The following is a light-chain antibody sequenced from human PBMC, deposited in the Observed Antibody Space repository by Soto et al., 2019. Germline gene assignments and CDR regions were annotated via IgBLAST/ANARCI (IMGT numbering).Light chain of an antibody. J-gene: IGKJ3*01. CDR1: QRVNNNY. V-gene: IGKV3-20*01. CDR2: GAS. Sequence: EIVLTQSPGTLSLSPGERATLSCRASQRVNNNYVAWYQQKAGQAPSLLIYGASSRATGIPDRFSGSGSGTDFTLPISRREPEDSAVYYCQQYGISPGFTFGPGTKVDIK. CDR3: QQYGISPGFT.